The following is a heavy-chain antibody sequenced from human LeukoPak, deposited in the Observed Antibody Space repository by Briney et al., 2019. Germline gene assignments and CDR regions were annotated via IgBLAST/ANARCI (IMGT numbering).Heavy chain of an antibody. Sequence: SETLSLTCTVSGYSISSGYYWGWIRQPPGKGLEWIGSIYHSGSTYYNPSLKSRVTISVDTSKNQFSLKLSSVTAADTAVYYCARDRNTLQDIVVVPAAMNYFDYWGQGTLVTVSS. CDR2: IYHSGST. J-gene: IGHJ4*02. CDR1: GYSISSGYY. D-gene: IGHD2-2*01. CDR3: ARDRNTLQDIVVVPAAMNYFDY. V-gene: IGHV4-38-2*02.